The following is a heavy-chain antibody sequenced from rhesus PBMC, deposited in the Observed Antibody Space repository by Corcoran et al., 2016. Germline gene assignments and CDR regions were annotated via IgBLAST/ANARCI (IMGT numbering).Heavy chain of an antibody. J-gene: IGHJ3*01. CDR2: IYASSGST. CDR3: ARGSFRNAFDF. V-gene: IGHV4-147*01. CDR1: GYSISSNY. D-gene: IGHD5-12*01. Sequence: QVQLQESGPGLVKPSETLSLTCAVSGYSISSNYWSWIRQPPGTELEWIGYIYASSGSTYYNPSLKSRGTISTDTSKNQFSLKLSSVTAADTAVYYCARGSFRNAFDFWGQGLMVTVSS.